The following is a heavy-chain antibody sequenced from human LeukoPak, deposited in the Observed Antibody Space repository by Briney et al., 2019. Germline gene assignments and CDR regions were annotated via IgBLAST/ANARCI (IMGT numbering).Heavy chain of an antibody. CDR1: GYTFANYW. CDR2: IKTADSHI. Sequence: GESLKISCQGSGYTFANYWIGWVRQTPGKGLEWLGNIKTADSHITHSPSFQGRVTLSADKSINTAYLHLTSLEASDTAMYYCARHFSSAWFGYWGQGTLVTVSS. D-gene: IGHD3-22*01. V-gene: IGHV5-51*01. J-gene: IGHJ4*02. CDR3: ARHFSSAWFGY.